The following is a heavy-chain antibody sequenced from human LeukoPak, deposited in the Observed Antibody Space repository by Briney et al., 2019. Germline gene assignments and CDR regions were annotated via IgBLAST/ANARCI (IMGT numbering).Heavy chain of an antibody. V-gene: IGHV3-11*04. CDR1: GFSFSDSY. J-gene: IGHJ4*02. CDR3: ARTWYSSGWYRFDY. Sequence: PGGSPRLSSAASGFSFSDSYMSSRCAAPGERGGRVSYISSSGSTIYYADSVKGRFTISRDNSKNTLYLQMNSLRAEDTAVYYCARTWYSSGWYRFDYWGQGALVTVSS. CDR2: ISSSGSTI. D-gene: IGHD6-19*01.